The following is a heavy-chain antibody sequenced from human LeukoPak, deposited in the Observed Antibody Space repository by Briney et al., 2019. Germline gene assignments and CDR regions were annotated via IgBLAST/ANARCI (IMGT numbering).Heavy chain of an antibody. J-gene: IGHJ6*03. D-gene: IGHD2-15*01. CDR1: GFTFSDYY. CDR3: ARSVCSGGSCYYYYYYMDV. Sequence: GGSLRLSCAASGFTFSDYYMSWIRQAPGKGLEWVSYISSSGSTIYYADSVKGRFTISRDNAKNSLYLQMNSLRAEDTAVYYCARSVCSGGSCYYYYYYMDVWGKGTTVTISS. V-gene: IGHV3-11*01. CDR2: ISSSGSTI.